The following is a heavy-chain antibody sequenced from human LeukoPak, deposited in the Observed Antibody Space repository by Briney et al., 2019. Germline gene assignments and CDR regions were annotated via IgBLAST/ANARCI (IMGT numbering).Heavy chain of an antibody. CDR1: GYTFTGYY. V-gene: IGHV1-2*02. CDR2: INPNSGGT. CDR3: ARDRSSSSTGRNPYYYMDV. D-gene: IGHD6-6*01. Sequence: GASVKVSCKASGYTFTGYYMHWVRQAPGQGLEWMGWINPNSGGTNYAQKFQGRVTMTRDTSISTAYMELSRLRSDDTAVYYCARDRSSSSTGRNPYYYMDVWGKGTTVTVSS. J-gene: IGHJ6*03.